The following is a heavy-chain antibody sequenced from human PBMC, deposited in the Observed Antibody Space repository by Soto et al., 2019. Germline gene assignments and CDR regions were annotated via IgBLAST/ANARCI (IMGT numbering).Heavy chain of an antibody. D-gene: IGHD3-3*01. Sequence: GASVKVSCKASGYTFTSYGISWVRQAPGQGLEWMGWISAYNGNTNYAQKLQGRVTMTTDTSTSTAYMELRSLRSDDTAVYYFARVGTIFGVVLGVVWFDPWGQGTLVTVSS. CDR1: GYTFTSYG. J-gene: IGHJ5*02. CDR3: ARVGTIFGVVLGVVWFDP. CDR2: ISAYNGNT. V-gene: IGHV1-18*01.